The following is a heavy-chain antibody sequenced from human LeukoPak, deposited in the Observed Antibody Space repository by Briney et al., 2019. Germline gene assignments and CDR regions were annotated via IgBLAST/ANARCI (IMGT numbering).Heavy chain of an antibody. J-gene: IGHJ4*02. CDR3: AKPGGYYDSSGYFDY. Sequence: GGSLRLSCAASGFTFSSYGMHWVRQAPGKGLEWVAFIRYDGSNKYYADSVKGRFTISRDNSKNTLYLQMNSLRAEDTAVYYCAKPGGYYDSSGYFDYWGQGTLVTVSS. CDR2: IRYDGSNK. V-gene: IGHV3-30*02. D-gene: IGHD3-22*01. CDR1: GFTFSSYG.